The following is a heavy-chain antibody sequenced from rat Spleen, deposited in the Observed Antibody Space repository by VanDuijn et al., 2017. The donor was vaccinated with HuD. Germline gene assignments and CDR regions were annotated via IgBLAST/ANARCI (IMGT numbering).Heavy chain of an antibody. Sequence: EVQLQESGPGLVKPSQSLSLTCSVTGDSITSKYWGWIRNFPGKKMEWMGFISYSGSTSYNPSLKSRISITRDTSKNQFFLQLNSVTTEDTATYYCRTTPFDYWGQGVMVTVSS. D-gene: IGHD3-4*01. CDR3: RTTPFDY. J-gene: IGHJ2*01. V-gene: IGHV3-1*01. CDR2: ISYSGST. CDR1: GDSITSKY.